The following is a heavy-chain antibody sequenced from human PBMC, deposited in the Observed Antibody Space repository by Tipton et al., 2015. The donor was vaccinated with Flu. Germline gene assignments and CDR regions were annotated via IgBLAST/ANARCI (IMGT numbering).Heavy chain of an antibody. CDR1: GGSISSGDYY. V-gene: IGHV4-30-4*01. Sequence: TLSLTCTVSGGSISSGDYYWSWIRQPPGKGLEWIGYIYYSGSTYYNPSLKSRVTISVDTSKNQFSLKLSSVTAADTAVYYCARGVSDGLRRFLEGLPGYFDLWGRGTLVTVSS. CDR2: IYYSGST. J-gene: IGHJ2*01. CDR3: ARGVSDGLRRFLEGLPGYFDL. D-gene: IGHD3-3*01.